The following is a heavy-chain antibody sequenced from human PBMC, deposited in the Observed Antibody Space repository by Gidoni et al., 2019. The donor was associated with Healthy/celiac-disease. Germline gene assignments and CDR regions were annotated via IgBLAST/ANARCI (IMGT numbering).Heavy chain of an antibody. CDR3: ARDPTNWNGEWGAFDI. D-gene: IGHD1-1*01. Sequence: EVQLVESGGGLIQPGGSLRLSCVASGFTVSCNYMSWVRQAPGKGLEWVSVIYSGGSTDYADSVKGRFTISRDNSKNTLYLQMNSLRAEDTAVYYCARDPTNWNGEWGAFDIWGQGTMVTVSS. V-gene: IGHV3-53*01. CDR1: GFTVSCNY. CDR2: IYSGGST. J-gene: IGHJ3*02.